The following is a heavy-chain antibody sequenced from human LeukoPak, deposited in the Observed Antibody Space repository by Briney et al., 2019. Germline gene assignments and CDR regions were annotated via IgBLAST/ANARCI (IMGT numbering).Heavy chain of an antibody. Sequence: GGSLRLSCAASGFTFSSYAMHWVRQAPGKGLEWVAVISYDGSNKYYADSVKGRFTISRDNSKNMLYLQMNSLRAEGTAVYYCAREPGTDYRKYYFDYWGQGTLVTVSS. CDR3: AREPGTDYRKYYFDY. CDR2: ISYDGSNK. CDR1: GFTFSSYA. V-gene: IGHV3-30*14. J-gene: IGHJ4*02. D-gene: IGHD3/OR15-3a*01.